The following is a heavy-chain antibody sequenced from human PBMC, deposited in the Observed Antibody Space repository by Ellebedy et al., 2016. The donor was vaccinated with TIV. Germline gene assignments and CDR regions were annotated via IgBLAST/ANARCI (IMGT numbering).Heavy chain of an antibody. D-gene: IGHD6-13*01. CDR3: ARDRDRSSWYFGGYYYYGMDV. CDR1: GGTFSSYA. Sequence: AASVKVSCKASGGTFSSYAISWVRQAPGQGLEWMGRIITILGIANYAQKFQGRVTITADKSTSTAYMELSSLRSEDTAVYYCARDRDRSSWYFGGYYYYGMDVWGQGTTVTVSS. J-gene: IGHJ6*02. CDR2: IITILGIA. V-gene: IGHV1-69*04.